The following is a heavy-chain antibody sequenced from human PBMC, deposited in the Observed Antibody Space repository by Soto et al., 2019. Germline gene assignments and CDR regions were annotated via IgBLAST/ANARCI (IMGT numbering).Heavy chain of an antibody. Sequence: GASVKVSCKASGYIFTSYYIHWVRQAPGQGLEWMGWISGDNDRTNYPQKLQGRVTMTTDTSTSTAYMELRSLRSDDTAVYYCARDHNFVRDHWGQGTLVTVSS. CDR3: ARDHNFVRDH. D-gene: IGHD1-1*01. CDR2: ISGDNDRT. CDR1: GYIFTSYY. J-gene: IGHJ4*02. V-gene: IGHV1-18*04.